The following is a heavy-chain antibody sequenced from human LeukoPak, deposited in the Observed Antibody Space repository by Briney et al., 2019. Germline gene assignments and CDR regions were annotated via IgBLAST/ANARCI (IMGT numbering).Heavy chain of an antibody. Sequence: PSETLSLTCTVSGGSISSYYWSWIRQPPGKGLEWIGYIYYSGSTNYNPSLKSRVTISVDTSKNQFSLKLSSVTAADTAVYYCARIEYSSSSGAFDIWGQGTMVTVS. CDR3: ARIEYSSSSGAFDI. CDR2: IYYSGST. J-gene: IGHJ3*02. V-gene: IGHV4-59*01. D-gene: IGHD6-6*01. CDR1: GGSISSYY.